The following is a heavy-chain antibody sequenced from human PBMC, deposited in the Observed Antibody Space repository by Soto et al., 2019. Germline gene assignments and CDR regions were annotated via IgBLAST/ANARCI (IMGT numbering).Heavy chain of an antibody. D-gene: IGHD2-2*01. Sequence: SETLSLTCTVSGGSISSGGYYWSWIRQHPGKGLEWIGYIYYSGSTYYNPSLKSRVTISVDTSTSTVYMELSGLRSEDTAVYYCVRADSDCSSTSCHFYFDFWGQGTLVTVSS. V-gene: IGHV4-31*03. J-gene: IGHJ4*02. CDR2: IYYSGST. CDR3: VRADSDCSSTSCHFYFDF. CDR1: GGSISSGGYY.